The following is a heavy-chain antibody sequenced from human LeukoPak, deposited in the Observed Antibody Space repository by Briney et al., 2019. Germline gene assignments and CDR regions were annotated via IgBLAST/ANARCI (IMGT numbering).Heavy chain of an antibody. Sequence: ASVKVSCKASGYTFTNYDIHWVRQATGQGLEWMGWMSPSSGNTASAQKFQGRVTLTRNTSISTAYMELSSLRSEDTAVYYCATSNSHDYWGQGALVTVSS. J-gene: IGHJ4*02. CDR3: ATSNSHDY. D-gene: IGHD4-23*01. V-gene: IGHV1-8*03. CDR1: GYTFTNYD. CDR2: MSPSSGNT.